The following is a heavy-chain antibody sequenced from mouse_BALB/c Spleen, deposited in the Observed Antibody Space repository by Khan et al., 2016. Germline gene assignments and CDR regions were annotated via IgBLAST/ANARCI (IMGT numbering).Heavy chain of an antibody. CDR2: ISYSGST. CDR1: GYSITSDYA. CDR3: ASPYGSSWYFDV. D-gene: IGHD1-1*01. V-gene: IGHV3-2*02. J-gene: IGHJ1*01. Sequence: EVQLQESGPGLVKPSQSLSLTCTVTGYSITSDYAWNWIRQFPGNKLEWMGYISYSGSTSYNPSLKSRISITRDTSKNQFFLQLNSVTTEDTATDYCASPYGSSWYFDVWGAGTTVTVSS.